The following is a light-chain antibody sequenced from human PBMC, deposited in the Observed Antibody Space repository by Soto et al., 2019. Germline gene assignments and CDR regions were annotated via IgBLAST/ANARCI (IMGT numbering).Light chain of an antibody. J-gene: IGKJ5*01. CDR3: QQYESLPLT. CDR1: QSISTY. V-gene: IGKV1-39*01. Sequence: IHMTHSPSSLSASLGDMVTFTFRASQSISTYLNWYEQKPWKAPNLLIYGSSNLQSGVPSRFSGGGSGTDFTLTISSLQHEDFGTYYCQQYESLPLTFGQGPRLQIK. CDR2: GSS.